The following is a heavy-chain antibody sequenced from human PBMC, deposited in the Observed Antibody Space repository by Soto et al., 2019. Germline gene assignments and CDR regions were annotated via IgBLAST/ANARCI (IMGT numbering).Heavy chain of an antibody. Sequence: QLQLQESGPGLVKPSETLSLTCTVSGGSISSSSYYWGWIRQPPGKGLEWIGSIYYSGSTYYNPSLKSRVTISVDTSKNQFSLKLSSVTAADTAVYYCATTSNCGGDCYYFDYWGQGTLVTVSS. D-gene: IGHD2-21*02. J-gene: IGHJ4*02. CDR3: ATTSNCGGDCYYFDY. CDR1: GGSISSSSYY. CDR2: IYYSGST. V-gene: IGHV4-39*01.